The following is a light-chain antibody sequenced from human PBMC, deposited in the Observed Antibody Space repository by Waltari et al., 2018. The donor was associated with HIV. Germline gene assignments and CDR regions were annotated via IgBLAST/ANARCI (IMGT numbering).Light chain of an antibody. CDR2: QDT. Sequence: SYEVTQPPSVSVSPGQPASITCSGDKLGDKYVCWYQHKPGQSPVLVMYQDTKRPPGIPERFSGSNSGNTAALTISGTQAVDEADYYCQVWDNRVFGGGTKLNVL. V-gene: IGLV3-1*01. CDR3: QVWDNRV. CDR1: KLGDKY. J-gene: IGLJ3*02.